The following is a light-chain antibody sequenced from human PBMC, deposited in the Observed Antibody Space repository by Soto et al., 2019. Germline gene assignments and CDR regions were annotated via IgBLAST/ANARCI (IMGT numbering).Light chain of an antibody. Sequence: EIVMTQSPATLSVSPGERATLSCRASQSVSSNLAWYQQKPGQAPRLLIYGASTRATGIPARFSGSGSWTEFPLTISSLQSEDFAVYYCQQYNNWPFTFGPGTKVDIK. CDR3: QQYNNWPFT. CDR1: QSVSSN. J-gene: IGKJ3*01. V-gene: IGKV3-15*01. CDR2: GAS.